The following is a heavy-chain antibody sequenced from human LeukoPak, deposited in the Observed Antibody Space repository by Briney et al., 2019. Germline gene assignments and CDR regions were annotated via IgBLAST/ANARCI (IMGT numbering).Heavy chain of an antibody. CDR1: GFTFSSYS. D-gene: IGHD3-22*01. CDR3: ARVRGYFDSSGYKGYYYYHYMDV. Sequence: GGSLRLSCAASGFTFSSYSMNWVRQAPGKGLEWVSYISSSSSTIYYADSVKGRFTISRDNAKNSLYLQMNSLRAEDTAVYYCARVRGYFDSSGYKGYYYYHYMDVWGKGTTVTVSS. CDR2: ISSSSSTI. J-gene: IGHJ6*03. V-gene: IGHV3-48*01.